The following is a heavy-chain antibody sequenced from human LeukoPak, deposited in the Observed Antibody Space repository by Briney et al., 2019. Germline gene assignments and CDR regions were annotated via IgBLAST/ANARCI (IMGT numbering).Heavy chain of an antibody. J-gene: IGHJ4*02. CDR3: AKVLTGTTLDY. D-gene: IGHD1-7*01. Sequence: GGSLRLSCAASGFTFSSYGMHWVRQAPGKGLEWVAVISYDGSNKYYADSVKGRFTISRDNSKNTLYLQMNSLRAEDTAVYYCAKVLTGTTLDYWGQGTLVTVSS. CDR2: ISYDGSNK. CDR1: GFTFSSYG. V-gene: IGHV3-30*18.